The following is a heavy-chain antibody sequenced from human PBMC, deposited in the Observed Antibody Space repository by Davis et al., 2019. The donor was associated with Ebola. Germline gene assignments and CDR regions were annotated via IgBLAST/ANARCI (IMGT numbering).Heavy chain of an antibody. CDR1: GFTFSSYS. J-gene: IGHJ3*02. CDR3: ARDQGTMIVVADAFDI. Sequence: PGGSLRLSCAASGFTFSSYSMNWVRQAPGKGLEWVSYISSSSSTIYYADSVKGRFTISRDNAKNSLYLQMNSLRDEDTAVYYCARDQGTMIVVADAFDIWGQGTMVTVSS. V-gene: IGHV3-48*02. D-gene: IGHD3-22*01. CDR2: ISSSSSTI.